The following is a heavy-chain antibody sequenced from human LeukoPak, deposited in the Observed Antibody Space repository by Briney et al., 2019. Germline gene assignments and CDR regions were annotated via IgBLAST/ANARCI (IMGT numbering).Heavy chain of an antibody. CDR2: IYYSGST. D-gene: IGHD7-27*01. V-gene: IGHV4-59*01. CDR1: GGSISSYY. CDR3: ARELLGPNWGFDP. J-gene: IGHJ5*02. Sequence: PSETLSLTCTVSGGSISSYYWSWIRQPPGKGLEWIGYIYYSGSTNYNPSLKSRVTISVDTSKNQFSLKLSSATAADTAVYYCARELLGPNWGFDPWGQGTLVTVSS.